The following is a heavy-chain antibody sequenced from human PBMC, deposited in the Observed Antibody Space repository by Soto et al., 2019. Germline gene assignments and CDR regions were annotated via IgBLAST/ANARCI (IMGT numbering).Heavy chain of an antibody. Sequence: QVQLQESGPGLVKPSGTLSLTCAVSSGSISSSNWWSWVRQPPGKGLEWIGEIYHSGSTNYNPSLKSRVTISVDKSKNQFSLKLSSVTAADTAVYYCAGNPIWRSGWSNWFDPWGQGTLVTVSS. CDR2: IYHSGST. CDR1: SGSISSSNW. V-gene: IGHV4-4*02. J-gene: IGHJ5*02. CDR3: AGNPIWRSGWSNWFDP. D-gene: IGHD6-19*01.